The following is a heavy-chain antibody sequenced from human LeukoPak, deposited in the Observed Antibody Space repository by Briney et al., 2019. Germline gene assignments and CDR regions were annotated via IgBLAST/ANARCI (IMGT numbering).Heavy chain of an antibody. J-gene: IGHJ5*02. Sequence: PSETLSLTCAVYGGSFSGYYWSWIRQPPGKGLEWIGEINHSGSTNYNPSLKSRVTISVDTSKNQFSLKLSSVTAADTAVYYCARGLHGSGSYYKFANWFDPWGQGTLVTVSS. CDR1: GGSFSGYY. CDR2: INHSGST. D-gene: IGHD3-10*01. V-gene: IGHV4-34*01. CDR3: ARGLHGSGSYYKFANWFDP.